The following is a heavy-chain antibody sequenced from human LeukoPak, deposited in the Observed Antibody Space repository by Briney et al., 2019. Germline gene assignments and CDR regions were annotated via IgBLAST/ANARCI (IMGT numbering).Heavy chain of an antibody. D-gene: IGHD3-22*01. CDR2: INPNSGGT. Sequence: ASVKVSCKASGYTFTAYYMHWVRQAPGQGLEWMGWINPNSGGTNYAQKFQGRVTMTRDTSIGTAYMELNRLRSDDTAVYYCARGSYDSSDFEYFHHWGQGTLVTVSS. CDR3: ARGSYDSSDFEYFHH. V-gene: IGHV1-2*02. CDR1: GYTFTAYY. J-gene: IGHJ1*01.